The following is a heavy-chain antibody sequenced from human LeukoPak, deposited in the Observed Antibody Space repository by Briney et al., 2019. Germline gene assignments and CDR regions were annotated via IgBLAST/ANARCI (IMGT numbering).Heavy chain of an antibody. CDR2: ISGTGGST. CDR1: GFTFSSYG. D-gene: IGHD6-13*01. J-gene: IGHJ3*02. CDR3: ANQGSWSASDI. Sequence: GGSLRLSCAASGFTFSSYGMNWVRQAPGKGLEWVSAISGTGGSTSYADSVRGRFTVSRDTSKNTVNLQMNSLRAEDTAVYYCANQGSWSASDIWGQGTMVTVSS. V-gene: IGHV3-23*01.